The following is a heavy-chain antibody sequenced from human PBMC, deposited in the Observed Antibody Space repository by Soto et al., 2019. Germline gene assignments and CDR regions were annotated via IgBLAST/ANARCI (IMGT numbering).Heavy chain of an antibody. D-gene: IGHD5-12*01. Sequence: EVQLVESGGGLVQPGGSLRLSCATSGFTVSSNYMSWVRQAPGKGLEWVSVVYSGGSTYYADAVKGRFTISRHNSKNTLYLQTNSLRAEDTAVYYGAATRLGYGGQGTLLTVSS. J-gene: IGHJ4*02. CDR1: GFTVSSNY. CDR2: VYSGGST. CDR3: AATRLGY. V-gene: IGHV3-53*04.